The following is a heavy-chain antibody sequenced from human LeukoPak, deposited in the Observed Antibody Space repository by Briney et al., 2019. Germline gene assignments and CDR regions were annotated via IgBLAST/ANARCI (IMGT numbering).Heavy chain of an antibody. CDR3: ARRNEGCSSSSCPLRDAFDI. Sequence: PSQTLSLTCTVSGGSISSGGYYWSWIRQPPGKGLEWIGYIYHSGSTYYNPSLKSRVTISVDRSKNQFSLKLSSVTAADTAVYYCARRNEGCSSSSCPLRDAFDIWGQGTMVTVSS. CDR1: GGSISSGGYY. V-gene: IGHV4-30-2*01. CDR2: IYHSGST. D-gene: IGHD2-2*01. J-gene: IGHJ3*02.